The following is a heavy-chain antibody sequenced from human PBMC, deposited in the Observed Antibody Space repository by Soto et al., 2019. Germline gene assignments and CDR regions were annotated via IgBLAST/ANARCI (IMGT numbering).Heavy chain of an antibody. D-gene: IGHD2-8*01. J-gene: IGHJ4*02. V-gene: IGHV3-53*02. Sequence: EVQLVETGGGLIQPGGSLRLCCAASGSSVGSNYMTWVRQSPGKGLERVSLIYSNGDTDYADSVKGRFSISRDNFKNTLYLQMNNLRAEDTAVYHCARKSDSSPVPEADGVWGRGTLVTVFS. CDR1: GSSVGSNY. CDR3: ARKSDSSPVPEADGV. CDR2: IYSNGDT.